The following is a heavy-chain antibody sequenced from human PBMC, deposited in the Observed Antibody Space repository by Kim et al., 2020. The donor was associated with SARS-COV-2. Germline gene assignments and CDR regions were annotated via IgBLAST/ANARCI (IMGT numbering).Heavy chain of an antibody. Sequence: SETLSLTCTVSGGSISSSSYYWGWIRQPPGKGLEWIGSIYYSGSTYYNPSLKSRVTISVDTSKNQFSLKLSSVTAADTAVYYCARYNMVRGVIISLDYFDYWGQGTLVTVSS. D-gene: IGHD3-10*01. CDR3: ARYNMVRGVIISLDYFDY. J-gene: IGHJ4*02. V-gene: IGHV4-39*01. CDR1: GGSISSSSYY. CDR2: IYYSGST.